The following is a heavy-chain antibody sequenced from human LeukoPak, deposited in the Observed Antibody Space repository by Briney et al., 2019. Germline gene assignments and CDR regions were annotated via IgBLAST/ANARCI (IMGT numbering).Heavy chain of an antibody. D-gene: IGHD3-10*01. V-gene: IGHV3-7*01. CDR2: IKQDGSEK. J-gene: IGHJ4*02. CDR1: GFTSSSYW. CDR3: AIRRYYFDY. Sequence: GSLRLSCAASGFTSSSYWMSWVRQAPGKGLEWVANIKQDGSEKYYVDSVKGRFTISRDNAKNSLYLQMNSLRAEDTAVYYCAIRRYYFDYWGQGTLVTVSS.